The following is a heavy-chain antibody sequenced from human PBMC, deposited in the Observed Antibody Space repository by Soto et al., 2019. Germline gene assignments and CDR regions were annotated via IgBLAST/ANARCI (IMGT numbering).Heavy chain of an antibody. CDR1: GGSFSGYY. Sequence: SETLSLTCAVYGGSFSGYYWSWIRQPPGKGLEWIGEINHSGSTNYNPSLKSRVTISVDTSKNQFSLKLSSVTAADTAVYYCAVGGIYYGSYDYWGQGTLVTVS. J-gene: IGHJ4*02. D-gene: IGHD3-10*01. CDR3: AVGGIYYGSYDY. CDR2: INHSGST. V-gene: IGHV4-34*01.